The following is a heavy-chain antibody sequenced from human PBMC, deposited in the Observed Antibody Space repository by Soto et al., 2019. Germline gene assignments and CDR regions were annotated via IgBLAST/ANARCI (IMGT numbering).Heavy chain of an antibody. J-gene: IGHJ4*02. CDR2: ISASGGST. CDR3: AKDRGSLYTSSSPLDF. V-gene: IGHV3-23*01. D-gene: IGHD6-6*01. CDR1: GFTFTNYA. Sequence: GGSLRLSCAASGFTFTNYAMTWVRQAPGKGLEWVSGISASGGSTYYADSVKGRFTISRDNSKDTLFLQMNSLRAEDTALYYCAKDRGSLYTSSSPLDFWGQGTLVTVSS.